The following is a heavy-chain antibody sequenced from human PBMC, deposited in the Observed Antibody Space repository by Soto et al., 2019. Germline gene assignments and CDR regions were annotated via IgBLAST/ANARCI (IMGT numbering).Heavy chain of an antibody. J-gene: IGHJ3*02. CDR3: ARARLRAVYAFDI. CDR2: IYYSGST. CDR1: GGSVSSGAYY. Sequence: QVQLQESDAGLLKASQTLSLTCTVSGGSVSSGAYYWTWIRQRTGKALEWIGYIYYSGSTYYSPSPKSRLSISLDTSKNQFSLRLSSVTAADTAMYYCARARLRAVYAFDIWGQGTMVTVSS. D-gene: IGHD5-12*01. V-gene: IGHV4-31*03.